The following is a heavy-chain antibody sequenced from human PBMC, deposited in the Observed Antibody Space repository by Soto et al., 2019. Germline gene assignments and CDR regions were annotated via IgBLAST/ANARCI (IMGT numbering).Heavy chain of an antibody. CDR2: IIPILGIA. J-gene: IGHJ4*02. Sequence: QVQLVQSGAEVKKPGSSVKVSCKASGGTFSSYTISWVRQAPGQGLEWMGRIIPILGIANYAQKFQGRVTITADKSTSTAYMELSSLRSEDTAVYYCATGRASGYEFEEGDWGQGTLVTVSS. CDR1: GGTFSSYT. CDR3: ATGRASGYEFEEGD. V-gene: IGHV1-69*02. D-gene: IGHD5-12*01.